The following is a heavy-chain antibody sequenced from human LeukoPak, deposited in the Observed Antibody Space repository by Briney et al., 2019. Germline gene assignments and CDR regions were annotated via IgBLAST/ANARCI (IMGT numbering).Heavy chain of an antibody. D-gene: IGHD3-22*01. CDR2: IYCSGSN. CDR3: ARRTVSYYYDNSPHFDY. Sequence: SETLSLTCTVSGGSISSNSYYWGWIRQPPGKGLEWIASIYCSGSNYYNPTLKSRVTISVDTSKIQFSLKLSSVTAADTAVYYCARRTVSYYYDNSPHFDYWGQGTLVTVSS. CDR1: GGSISSNSYY. V-gene: IGHV4-39*01. J-gene: IGHJ4*02.